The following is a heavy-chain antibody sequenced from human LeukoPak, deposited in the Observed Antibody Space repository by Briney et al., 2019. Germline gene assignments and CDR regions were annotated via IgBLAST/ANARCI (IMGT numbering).Heavy chain of an antibody. CDR2: IYYSGST. Sequence: SETLSLTCTVSGGSISSYYWSWIRQPPGKGLEWIGYIYYSGSTNYNPSLKSRVTISVDTSKNQFSLKLSSVTAADTAVYYCAWYSSGWYYFDYWGQGTLVTVSS. J-gene: IGHJ4*02. D-gene: IGHD6-19*01. V-gene: IGHV4-59*08. CDR3: AWYSSGWYYFDY. CDR1: GGSISSYY.